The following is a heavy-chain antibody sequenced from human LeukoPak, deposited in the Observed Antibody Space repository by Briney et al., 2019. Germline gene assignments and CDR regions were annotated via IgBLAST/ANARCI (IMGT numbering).Heavy chain of an antibody. Sequence: QTGGSLRLSCEASGFNFNVYAMHWVRQAPGKGLEWVAATSYDGSKIYYSDSVQGRFTISRDNSKNTLYLQMNSLTTDDTAVYYCARGKMRTLALAKYLLDWGQGTLVTVSS. CDR2: TSYDGSKI. V-gene: IGHV3-30*04. CDR1: GFNFNVYA. CDR3: ARGKMRTLALAKYLLD. J-gene: IGHJ1*01.